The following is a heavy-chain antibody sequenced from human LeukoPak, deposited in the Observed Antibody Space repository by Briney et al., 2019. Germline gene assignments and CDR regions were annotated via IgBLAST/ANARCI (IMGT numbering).Heavy chain of an antibody. V-gene: IGHV3-53*01. J-gene: IGHJ3*02. CDR2: IYSGGST. CDR3: AKEYYDFWSGYLNAFDI. D-gene: IGHD3-3*01. Sequence: GGSLRLSCAASGFTVSSNYMSWVRQAPGKGLEWVSVIYSGGSTYYADSVKGRFTISRDNSKNTLYLQMNSLRAEDTAVYYCAKEYYDFWSGYLNAFDIWGQGTMVTVSS. CDR1: GFTVSSNY.